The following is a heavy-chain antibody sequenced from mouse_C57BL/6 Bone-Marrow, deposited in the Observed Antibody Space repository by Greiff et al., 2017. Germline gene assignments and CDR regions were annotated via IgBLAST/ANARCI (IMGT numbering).Heavy chain of an antibody. D-gene: IGHD1-1*01. CDR1: YTFS. Sequence: VQLQQSGPELARPWASVKISCHAFYTFSRRAHFAIRDTNYWMRWVKQRPGQGLEWIGAIYPGNGDTSYNQKFKGKATLTADKSSSTAYMQLSSLTSEDSAVYYCASSYYGSSYVGYFDYWGQGTTLTVSS. CDR2: GQGLEWIG. V-gene: IGHV1-87*01. J-gene: IGHJ2*01. CDR3: SEDSAVYYCASSYYGSSYVGYFDY.